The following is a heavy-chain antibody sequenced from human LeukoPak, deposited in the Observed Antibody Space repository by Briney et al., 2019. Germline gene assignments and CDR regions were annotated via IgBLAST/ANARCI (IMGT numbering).Heavy chain of an antibody. CDR2: INSAGTAT. CDR1: AFTFSSFS. V-gene: IGHV3-74*01. D-gene: IGHD5-12*01. Sequence: GGSLRLSCEASAFTFSSFSMSWIRQAPGKGLVWVSHINSAGTATTYADSGKGRFTISRDNAKNTLYLQMNSLRAEDTAVYYCARDVRRRGGYVALDSWGQGTLVTVSS. CDR3: ARDVRRRGGYVALDS. J-gene: IGHJ4*02.